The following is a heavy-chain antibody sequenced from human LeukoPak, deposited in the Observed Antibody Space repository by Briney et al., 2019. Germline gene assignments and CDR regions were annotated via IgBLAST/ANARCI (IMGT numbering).Heavy chain of an antibody. V-gene: IGHV4-59*08. Sequence: SQTLSLTCTVSGGSISSYYWSWIRQPPGKGLEWIGYIYYSGSTNYNPSLKSRVTISVDTSKNQFSLKLSSVTAADTAVYYRARLSLTYSNQRGVVRGDSFGYWGQGTLVTVSS. CDR3: ARLSLTYSNQRGVVRGDSFGY. CDR2: IYYSGST. D-gene: IGHD3-10*01. J-gene: IGHJ4*02. CDR1: GGSISSYY.